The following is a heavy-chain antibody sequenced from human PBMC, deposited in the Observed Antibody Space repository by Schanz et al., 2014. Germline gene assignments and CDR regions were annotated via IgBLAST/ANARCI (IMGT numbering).Heavy chain of an antibody. Sequence: QVLLVQSGAEVKKPGASVKVSCKASGYRFIGYYVHWVRQAPGQGLEWMGRVNPYSDDTNYAQMLQGRVTMTTDTSISTAYMELSRLTSDDTAVFFCARENTAVAGMPRVMDVWGQGTTVTVTS. CDR3: ARENTAVAGMPRVMDV. J-gene: IGHJ6*02. V-gene: IGHV1-2*06. CDR2: VNPYSDDT. CDR1: GYRFIGYY. D-gene: IGHD6-19*01.